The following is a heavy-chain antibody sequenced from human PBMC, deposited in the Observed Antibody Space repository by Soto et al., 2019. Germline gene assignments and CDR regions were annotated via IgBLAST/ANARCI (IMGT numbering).Heavy chain of an antibody. J-gene: IGHJ3*02. V-gene: IGHV3-33*01. CDR3: ARDLAGYDYILGSYRDDAFDI. D-gene: IGHD3-16*02. Sequence: QVQLVESGGGVVQPGRSLRLSCAASGFTFSSYGMHWVRQAPGKGLEWVAVIWYDGSNKYYADSVKGRFTISRDNSKNTLYLQMNSLRAEDTAVYYCARDLAGYDYILGSYRDDAFDIWGQGTMVTGSS. CDR1: GFTFSSYG. CDR2: IWYDGSNK.